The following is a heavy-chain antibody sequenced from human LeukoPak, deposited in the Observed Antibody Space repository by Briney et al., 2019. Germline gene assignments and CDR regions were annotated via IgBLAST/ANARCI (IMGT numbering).Heavy chain of an antibody. CDR3: ARRAKWDYAFDI. V-gene: IGHV4-59*08. Sequence: PSETLSLTCSVSGGSISTYYWNWIRQPPGKGLEWIGYIYYDGSTKYNPSLKSRATISADTSKNQVSLKLSSVTAADTAVYYCARRAKWDYAFDIWGQGTMGTVSS. CDR2: IYYDGST. CDR1: GGSISTYY. J-gene: IGHJ3*02. D-gene: IGHD1-26*01.